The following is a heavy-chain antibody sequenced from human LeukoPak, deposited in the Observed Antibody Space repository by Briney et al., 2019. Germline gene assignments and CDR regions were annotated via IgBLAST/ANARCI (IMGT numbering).Heavy chain of an antibody. CDR1: GGSISSYY. J-gene: IGHJ6*03. CDR3: ARGIVGSGLYMDV. V-gene: IGHV4-59*01. CDR2: IYYSGST. D-gene: IGHD3-3*01. Sequence: SETLFLTCTVSGGSISSYYWSWIRQPPGKGLEWIGYIYYSGSTNYNPSLKSRVTISVDTSKNQFSLKLSSVTAADTAVYYCARGIVGSGLYMDVRGKGTTVTVSS.